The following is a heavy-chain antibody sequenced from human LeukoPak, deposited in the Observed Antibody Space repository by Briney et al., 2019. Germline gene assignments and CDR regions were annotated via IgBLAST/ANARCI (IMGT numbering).Heavy chain of an antibody. J-gene: IGHJ4*02. CDR1: GYTFTDYY. Sequence: GASVKVSCKASGYTFTDYYMHWVRQAPGQGLEWMGWIYPNSGGTNSAQKFQGRVTMTRDTSISTAYMELSRLRSDDTAVYYCARVRRGYDSSGYLDYWGQGTLVTVSS. V-gene: IGHV1-2*02. CDR3: ARVRRGYDSSGYLDY. CDR2: IYPNSGGT. D-gene: IGHD3-22*01.